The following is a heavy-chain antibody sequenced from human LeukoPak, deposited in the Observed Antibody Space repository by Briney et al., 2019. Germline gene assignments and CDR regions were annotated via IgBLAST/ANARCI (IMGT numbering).Heavy chain of an antibody. CDR3: ARDLLLYFGEVTMAFDY. CDR2: ISSSSYI. D-gene: IGHD3-10*01. Sequence: GGSLRLSCAASGFTFSSYSMNWVRQAPGKGLEWVSSISSSSYIYYADSVKGRFTISRDNAKNSLYLQMNSLRAEDTAVYYCARDLLLYFGEVTMAFDYWGLGTLVTVSS. CDR1: GFTFSSYS. J-gene: IGHJ4*02. V-gene: IGHV3-21*01.